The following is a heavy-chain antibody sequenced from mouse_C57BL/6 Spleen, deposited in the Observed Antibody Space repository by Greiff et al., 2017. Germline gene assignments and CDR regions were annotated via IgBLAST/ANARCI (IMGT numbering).Heavy chain of an antibody. CDR1: GFSLTSYG. CDR3: ARHDGYYWYFDV. D-gene: IGHD2-3*01. Sequence: VMLVESGPGLVAPSQSLSITCTVSGFSLTSYGVHWVRQPPGKGLEWLVVIWSDGSTTYNSALKSILSISKDNSKSQVFLKMNSLQTDDTAMYYCARHDGYYWYFDVWGTGTTVTVSS. CDR2: IWSDGST. V-gene: IGHV2-6-1*01. J-gene: IGHJ1*03.